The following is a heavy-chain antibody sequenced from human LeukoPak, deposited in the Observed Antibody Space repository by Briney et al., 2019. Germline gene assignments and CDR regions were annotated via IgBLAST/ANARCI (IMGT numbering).Heavy chain of an antibody. CDR1: GFTFSSYG. CDR2: ISGSGGST. Sequence: GGSLRLSCAASGFTFSSYGMGWVRQAPGKGLEWVSAISGSGGSTYYADSVKGRFTIPRDKVNHSLYLQMNSLRAEDTAVYYCAKDFAYYYGSGSYYQFAYMDVWGKGTTVTISS. J-gene: IGHJ6*03. V-gene: IGHV3-23*01. CDR3: AKDFAYYYGSGSYYQFAYMDV. D-gene: IGHD3-10*01.